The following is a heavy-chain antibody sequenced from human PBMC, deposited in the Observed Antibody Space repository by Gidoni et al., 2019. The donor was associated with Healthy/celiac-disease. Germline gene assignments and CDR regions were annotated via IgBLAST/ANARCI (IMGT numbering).Heavy chain of an antibody. Sequence: QVQLVQSGAEVKKPGSSVTVSCKASGGTFSSSAISWVRQAPGQGLEWMGGIIPNYGTANYEQKFQGRVTITADESTSTAYMELSRLGSEDTAVYYCARGGMVRGVIITHFDYWGQGTLVTVSS. CDR2: IIPNYGTA. CDR3: ARGGMVRGVIITHFDY. J-gene: IGHJ4*02. V-gene: IGHV1-69*01. D-gene: IGHD3-10*01. CDR1: GGTFSSSA.